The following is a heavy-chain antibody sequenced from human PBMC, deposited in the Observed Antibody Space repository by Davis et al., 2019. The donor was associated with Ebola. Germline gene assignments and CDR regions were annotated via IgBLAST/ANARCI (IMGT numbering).Heavy chain of an antibody. CDR3: ARVARFSGYDFWSGYLLRYFDY. V-gene: IGHV3-48*02. CDR2: ISSSSSTI. D-gene: IGHD3-3*01. Sequence: GGSLRLSCAASGFTFSSYSMNWVRQAPGKGLEWVSYISSSSSTIYYADSVKGRFTISRDNAKNSLYLQMNSLRDEDTAVYYCARVARFSGYDFWSGYLLRYFDYWGQGTLVTVSS. J-gene: IGHJ4*02. CDR1: GFTFSSYS.